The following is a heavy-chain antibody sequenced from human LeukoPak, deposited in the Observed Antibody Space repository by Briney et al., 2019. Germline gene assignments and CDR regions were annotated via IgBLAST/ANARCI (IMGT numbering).Heavy chain of an antibody. D-gene: IGHD3-3*01. CDR2: ISGSGGST. Sequence: GGSLRLSCAASGFTFSNSGLTWVRQAPATGLEWVSAISGSGGSTYYADSVKGRFTISRDNAKNSLYLQMNSLRAEDTAVYYCARVVKRLRFLEWLLFFDYWRQGTLVTVSS. CDR1: GFTFSNSG. J-gene: IGHJ4*02. V-gene: IGHV3-23*01. CDR3: ARVVKRLRFLEWLLFFDY.